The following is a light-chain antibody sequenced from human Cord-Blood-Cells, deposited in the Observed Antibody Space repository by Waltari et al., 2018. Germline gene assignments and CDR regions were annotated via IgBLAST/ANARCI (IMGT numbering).Light chain of an antibody. V-gene: IGKV1-5*01. J-gene: IGKJ2*01. CDR2: DAS. CDR1: QSISSW. Sequence: DIQMTQSPSTLSASVGDRVTITCRASQSISSWLAGYQQKPGKAPKLLIYDASSLESGVPARFSGSGSGTEFPLTISSLHHDDFATYYCQQYNSDMYTFGQGTKLETK. CDR3: QQYNSDMYT.